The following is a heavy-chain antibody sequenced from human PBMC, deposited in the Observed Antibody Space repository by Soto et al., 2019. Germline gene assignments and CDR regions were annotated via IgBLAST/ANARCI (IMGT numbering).Heavy chain of an antibody. Sequence: QVQVVESGGGVVQPGRSLRLSCAASGFTFRSYAMHWVRQAPGKGLEWVAVISYDGSNKYYADSVKGRFIITRDNSKNTLFLQMNSLRHEDTAVYYCAGGRYCSGGTCYSRRFDPWGQGTLVTVSS. CDR1: GFTFRSYA. V-gene: IGHV3-30*04. CDR2: ISYDGSNK. J-gene: IGHJ5*02. D-gene: IGHD2-15*01. CDR3: AGGRYCSGGTCYSRRFDP.